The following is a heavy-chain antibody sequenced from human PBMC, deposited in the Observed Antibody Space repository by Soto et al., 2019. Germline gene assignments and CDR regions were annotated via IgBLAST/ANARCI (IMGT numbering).Heavy chain of an antibody. CDR2: ISSSGSTI. V-gene: IGHV3-11*01. CDR3: ARGVDDYHKGDQRGDAFDI. D-gene: IGHD3-16*01. CDR1: GFTFSNAW. J-gene: IGHJ3*02. Sequence: PGGSLRLSCAASGFTFSNAWMSWVRQAPGKGLEWVSYISSSGSTIYYADSVKGRFTISRDNAKNSLYLQMNSLRAEDTAVYYCARGVDDYHKGDQRGDAFDIWGQGTMVTVSS.